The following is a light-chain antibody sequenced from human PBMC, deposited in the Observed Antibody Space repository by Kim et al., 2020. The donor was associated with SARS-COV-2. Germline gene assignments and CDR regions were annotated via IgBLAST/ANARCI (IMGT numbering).Light chain of an antibody. CDR3: NSRDSSGNLWV. J-gene: IGLJ3*02. Sequence: SSELTQDPAVPVALGQTVRITCQGDSLRSYYASWYQQKPGQAPVLVIYGKNNRPSGIPDRFSGSSSGNTASLTITGAQAEDEADYYCNSRDSSGNLWVFG. CDR1: SLRSYY. V-gene: IGLV3-19*01. CDR2: GKN.